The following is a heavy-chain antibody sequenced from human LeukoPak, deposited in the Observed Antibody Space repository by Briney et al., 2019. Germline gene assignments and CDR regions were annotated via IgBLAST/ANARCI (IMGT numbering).Heavy chain of an antibody. V-gene: IGHV3-21*01. CDR1: GFTVSSNY. CDR2: ISSSSRYI. J-gene: IGHJ4*02. CDR3: AREPFWSGYYSNLHFDY. D-gene: IGHD3-3*01. Sequence: GGSLRLSCAASGFTVSSNYMSWVRQAPGKGLEWVSSISSSSRYIYYADSVKGRFTISRDNAKNSLYLQMNSLRAEDTAVYYCAREPFWSGYYSNLHFDYWGQGTLVTVSS.